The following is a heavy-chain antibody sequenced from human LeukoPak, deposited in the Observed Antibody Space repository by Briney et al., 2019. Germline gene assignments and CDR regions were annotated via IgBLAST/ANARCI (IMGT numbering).Heavy chain of an antibody. CDR1: GYTFTGYY. CDR2: INPNSGGT. V-gene: IGHV1-2*06. D-gene: IGHD6-13*01. J-gene: IGHJ4*02. CDR3: ARDSYSSSWTPGRDY. Sequence: GASVKVSCKASGYTFTGYYMHWVRQAPGQGLEWMGRINPNSGGTNYAQKFQGRVTMTRDTSISTAYMELSRLRSDDTAVYYRARDSYSSSWTPGRDYWGQGTLVTVSS.